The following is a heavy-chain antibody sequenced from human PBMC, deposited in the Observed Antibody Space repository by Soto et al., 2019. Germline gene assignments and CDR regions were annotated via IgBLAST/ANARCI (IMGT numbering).Heavy chain of an antibody. CDR1: GYAFTTYG. J-gene: IGHJ4*02. CDR2: ISAHNGNT. V-gene: IGHV1-18*01. D-gene: IGHD1-1*01. Sequence: QVHLVQSGAEVKKPGASVKVSCKGSGYAFTTYGITWVRQAPGQGLEWMGWISAHNGNTNYAQKLQGRVTVTRDTSTSTAYRELRSLRSDDTAVYYRARGRYGDYWGQGALVTVSS. CDR3: ARGRYGDY.